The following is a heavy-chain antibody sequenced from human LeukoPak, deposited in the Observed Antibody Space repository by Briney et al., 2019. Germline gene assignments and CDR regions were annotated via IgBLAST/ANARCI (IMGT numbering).Heavy chain of an antibody. V-gene: IGHV4-34*01. CDR2: INHSGST. CDR3: ARSPTFCGGDSYPDY. CDR1: GGSFSGYY. J-gene: IGHJ4*02. Sequence: SETLSPTCAVYGGSFSGYYWSWIRQPPGKGLEWIGEINHSGSTNYNPSLKSRVTISVDTSKNQFSLKLSSVTAADTAVYYCARSPTFCGGDSYPDYWGQGTLVTVS. D-gene: IGHD2-21*02.